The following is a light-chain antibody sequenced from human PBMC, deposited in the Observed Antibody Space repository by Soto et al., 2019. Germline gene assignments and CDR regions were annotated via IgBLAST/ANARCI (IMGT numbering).Light chain of an antibody. J-gene: IGKJ2*02. CDR1: QSLLHSNGYNY. Sequence: IVMTQSPLSLPVTPGEPASISCRSSQSLLHSNGYNYLDWYLQKPGQSPQLLISLGSNRASGVPDRFSGSGSGTDFTLKISRVEAEDVGVYYCMQALQTRWTFGQGTKLEIK. CDR3: MQALQTRWT. V-gene: IGKV2-28*01. CDR2: LGS.